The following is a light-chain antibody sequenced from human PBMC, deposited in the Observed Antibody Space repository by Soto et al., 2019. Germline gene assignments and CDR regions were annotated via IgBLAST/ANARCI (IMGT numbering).Light chain of an antibody. CDR2: EVS. V-gene: IGLV2-8*01. CDR1: SSDVGDYNY. J-gene: IGLJ2*01. CDR3: SSFAGSPVV. Sequence: QSALTQPPSASGSLGQSVTSPCTGTSSDVGDYNYVSWYQQHPGKVPKRMIYEVSKRPSGVPDRFSGSKSGNTASLTVSGLQAEDEADYYCSSFAGSPVVFGGGTKVTVL.